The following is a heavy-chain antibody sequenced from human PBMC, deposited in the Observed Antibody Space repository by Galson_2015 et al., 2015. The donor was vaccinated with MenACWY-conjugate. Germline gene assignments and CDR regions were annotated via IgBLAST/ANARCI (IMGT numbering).Heavy chain of an antibody. D-gene: IGHD6-19*01. J-gene: IGHJ6*02. CDR1: GGTFSSYA. Sequence: SVKVSCKASGGTFSSYAISWVRQAPGQGLEWMGRVIPILGIANYAQKFQGRVTITADKSTSTAYMELSSLRSEDTAVYYCVSGFAVAGKVDYYGMDVWGQGTTVTVSS. CDR3: VSGFAVAGKVDYYGMDV. CDR2: VIPILGIA. V-gene: IGHV1-69*04.